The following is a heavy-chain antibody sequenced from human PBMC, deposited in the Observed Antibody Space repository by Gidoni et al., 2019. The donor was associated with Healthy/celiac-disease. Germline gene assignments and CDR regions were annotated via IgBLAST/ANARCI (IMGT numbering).Heavy chain of an antibody. Sequence: QVQLVQSGAAVKKPGASVKVSCKASGYTFTGYYMHWVRQAPGQGLEWMGWINPNSGGTNYAQKFQGRVTMTRDTSISTAYMELSRLRSDDTAVYYCARDRSNHFYYDSSGYYLGYYYYGMDVWGQGTTVTVSS. CDR3: ARDRSNHFYYDSSGYYLGYYYYGMDV. CDR2: INPNSGGT. V-gene: IGHV1-2*02. J-gene: IGHJ6*02. D-gene: IGHD3-22*01. CDR1: GYTFTGYY.